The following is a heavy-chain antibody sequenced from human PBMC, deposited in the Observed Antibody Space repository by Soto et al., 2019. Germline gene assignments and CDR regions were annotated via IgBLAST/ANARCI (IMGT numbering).Heavy chain of an antibody. CDR2: IVVGSGNT. Sequence: GASVKVSCKASGFTFTSSAMQWVRQARGQRLEWIGWIVVGSGNTNYAQKFQERVTITRDMSTSTAYMELSSLRSEDTAVYYCTRDCSSTSCYPPDAFDIWGQGTMVTVSS. CDR3: TRDCSSTSCYPPDAFDI. J-gene: IGHJ3*02. D-gene: IGHD2-2*01. V-gene: IGHV1-58*02. CDR1: GFTFTSSA.